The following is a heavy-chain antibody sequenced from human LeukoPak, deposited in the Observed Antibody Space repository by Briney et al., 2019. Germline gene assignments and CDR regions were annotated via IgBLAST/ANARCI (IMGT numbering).Heavy chain of an antibody. D-gene: IGHD2-15*01. CDR2: IYSGGST. CDR1: GFTVSSNY. CDR3: TTGGVVVVVAATLADY. V-gene: IGHV3-53*01. Sequence: GGSLRLSCAASGFTVSSNYMSWVRQAPGKGLEWVSVIYSGGSTNYADSVKGRFTISRDNSKNTLYVQMNSLRAEDTAVYYCTTGGVVVVVAATLADYWGQGTLVTVSS. J-gene: IGHJ4*02.